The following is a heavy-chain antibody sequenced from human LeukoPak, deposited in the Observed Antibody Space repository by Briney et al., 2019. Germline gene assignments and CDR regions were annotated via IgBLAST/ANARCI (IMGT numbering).Heavy chain of an antibody. V-gene: IGHV3-33*08. J-gene: IGHJ3*02. CDR3: ARDFCSGGSCYPDALDI. CDR1: GFTFSSYG. CDR2: IWYDGINT. Sequence: GGSLRLSCSASGFTFSSYGMHWVRQAPGKGLEWVAVIWYDGINTYYADSVKGRFTISRDNSKNTLYLQMNSLRAEDTAVYYCARDFCSGGSCYPDALDIWGQGTMVTVSS. D-gene: IGHD2-15*01.